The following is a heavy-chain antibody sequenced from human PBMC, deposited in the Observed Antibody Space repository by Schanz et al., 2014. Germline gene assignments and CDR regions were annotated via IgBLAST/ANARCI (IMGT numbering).Heavy chain of an antibody. CDR2: VDPEAVET. CDR3: ATDYIAAAGSQYFYYYGMGV. V-gene: IGHV1-24*01. Sequence: QVQLVQSGAEVKKPGASVKVSCKVSGYTLTDLSMHWVRQAPGKGLEWMGGVDPEAVETIYAQKFQGRVAMTGDTSTDTAYMELSSLRSEDMAVYYCATDYIAAAGSQYFYYYGMGVWGQGTTVTVSS. J-gene: IGHJ6*02. D-gene: IGHD6-13*01. CDR1: GYTLTDLS.